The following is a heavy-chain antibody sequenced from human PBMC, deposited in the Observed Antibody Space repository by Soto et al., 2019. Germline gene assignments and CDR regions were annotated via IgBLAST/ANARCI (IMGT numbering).Heavy chain of an antibody. D-gene: IGHD2-2*01. V-gene: IGHV4-34*01. CDR3: ARGGWGIVVVPAAAGFDP. CDR2: INHSGST. Sequence: QVQLQQWGAGLLKPSEALSLTCAVYGGSFRGYYWSWIRQPPGKGLEWIGEINHSGSTNYNPSLKSRVTISVDPSKNQFCLKLSSVTAADTAVYYCARGGWGIVVVPAAAGFDPWGQGTLVTVSS. J-gene: IGHJ5*02. CDR1: GGSFRGYY.